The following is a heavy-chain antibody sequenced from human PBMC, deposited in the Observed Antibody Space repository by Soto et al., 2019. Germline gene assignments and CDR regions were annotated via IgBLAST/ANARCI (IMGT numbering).Heavy chain of an antibody. CDR1: GGSISSSNW. CDR3: ARDRFGITMVRGVFDY. CDR2: IYHSGST. J-gene: IGHJ4*02. Sequence: PSETLSLTCAVSGGSISSSNWWSWVRQPPGKGLEWIGEIYHSGSTNYNPSLKSRVTISVDKSKNQFSLKLSSVTAADTAVYYCARDRFGITMVRGVFDYWGQGTLVTVS. V-gene: IGHV4-4*02. D-gene: IGHD3-10*01.